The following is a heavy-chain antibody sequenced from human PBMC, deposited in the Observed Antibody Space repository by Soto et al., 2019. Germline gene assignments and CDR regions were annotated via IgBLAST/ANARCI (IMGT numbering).Heavy chain of an antibody. CDR3: ARRDSGGFYRYFDS. V-gene: IGHV1-69*06. CDR1: GGTFSTNP. D-gene: IGHD2-15*01. J-gene: IGHJ4*02. Sequence: QVQLVQSGAAVKKPGSSVKVSCKASGGTFSTNPISWVRQAPGQGLEWMGGTGSGTGPGNHAQKFQGRLTITVDKSTSTVYMELSSVSSEDTAVYYCARRDSGGFYRYFDSWGQGTLVTVSS. CDR2: TGSGTGPG.